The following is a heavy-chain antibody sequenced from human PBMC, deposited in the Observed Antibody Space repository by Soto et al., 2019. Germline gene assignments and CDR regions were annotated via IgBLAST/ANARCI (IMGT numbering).Heavy chain of an antibody. CDR3: AREVVHSSGWRNPFDI. CDR1: GFTFSGYG. V-gene: IGHV3-30*03. D-gene: IGHD6-19*01. Sequence: QVQLVESGGGVVQPGRSLRLSCDASGFTFSGYGMHWVRQGPGKGLEWVAVISDDGSNKFYAESVNGRFTVSRDNSKNTLYLQMYSLRVEATAVYYCAREVVHSSGWRNPFDIWGQGTKVTVSS. CDR2: ISDDGSNK. J-gene: IGHJ3*02.